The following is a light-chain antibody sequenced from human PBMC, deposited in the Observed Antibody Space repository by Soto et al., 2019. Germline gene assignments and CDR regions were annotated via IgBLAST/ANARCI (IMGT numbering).Light chain of an antibody. CDR2: ATS. CDR1: QGISSW. V-gene: IGKV1-12*01. Sequence: DIQMTQSRSSVSASVGDRVTITCRARQGISSWLAWYQQKPGKAPKLLIYATSNLQSGVPSRFSGSGSGTDFTLTISSLQPEDFATYYRLQSNSFLFTFGPGTKVDIK. CDR3: LQSNSFLFT. J-gene: IGKJ3*01.